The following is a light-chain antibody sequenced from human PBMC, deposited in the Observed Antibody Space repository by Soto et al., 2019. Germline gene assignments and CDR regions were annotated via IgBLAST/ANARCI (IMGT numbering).Light chain of an antibody. CDR1: QSVSSSF. Sequence: EIVLTQSPGTLSLSPGERATLSCRASQSVSSSFLAWYQQKPGQAPRLLIYGASSRATGIPDRFSGRGSETDFTLTISRLEPEDFAVDYCQHYNEWHPGVTFGPGTKVDL. CDR3: QHYNEWHPGVT. CDR2: GAS. J-gene: IGKJ3*01. V-gene: IGKV3-20*01.